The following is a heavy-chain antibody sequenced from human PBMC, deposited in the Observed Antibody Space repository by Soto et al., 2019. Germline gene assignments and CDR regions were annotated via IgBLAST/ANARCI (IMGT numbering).Heavy chain of an antibody. CDR1: GYTFSGFY. CDR3: ASAAVTGTAGLDF. V-gene: IGHV1-2*02. J-gene: IGHJ4*02. Sequence: GASVKVSCKASGYTFSGFYMHWVRQAPGQGLEWMGWINPNSGGTKSAEKFRGRVTMTRDTSISTAYMELSRLTSDDTAVYYCASAAVTGTAGLDFWGQGTQVTVS. CDR2: INPNSGGT. D-gene: IGHD6-19*01.